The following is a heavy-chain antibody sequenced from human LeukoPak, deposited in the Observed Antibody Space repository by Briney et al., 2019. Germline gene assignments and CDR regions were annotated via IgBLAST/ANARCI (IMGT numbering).Heavy chain of an antibody. D-gene: IGHD3-10*01. J-gene: IGHJ4*02. Sequence: GASVKVSCKASGYTFTSYDINWVRQATGQGLEWMGWMNPNSGNTGYAQKFQGRVTMTRNTSISTASMELSSLRSEDTAVYYCARVGMVRGVIPGYWGQGTLVTVSS. V-gene: IGHV1-8*01. CDR3: ARVGMVRGVIPGY. CDR1: GYTFTSYD. CDR2: MNPNSGNT.